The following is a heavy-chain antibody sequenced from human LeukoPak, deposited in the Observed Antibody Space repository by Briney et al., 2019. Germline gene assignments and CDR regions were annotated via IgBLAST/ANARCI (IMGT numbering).Heavy chain of an antibody. D-gene: IGHD3-10*01. V-gene: IGHV4-59*02. CDR2: THYRGDI. Sequence: SETLSLTCSVSGASVSSDYWNWIRQSPGRGLEWIGYTHYRGDINYNPSLKGRLTMSVDASSNQVSLKLSSVTAADAAVYYCGRNLGSGSDRWGQGTLVTVSS. J-gene: IGHJ5*02. CDR3: GRNLGSGSDR. CDR1: GASVSSDY.